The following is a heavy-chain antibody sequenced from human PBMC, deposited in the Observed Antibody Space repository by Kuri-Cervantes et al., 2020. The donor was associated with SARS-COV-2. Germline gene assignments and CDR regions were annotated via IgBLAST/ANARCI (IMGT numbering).Heavy chain of an antibody. CDR2: ISSNVGST. CDR3: AKDLACTGGVCQLNWFDP. CDR1: GFTFSSYA. V-gene: IGHV3-64*04. J-gene: IGHJ5*02. D-gene: IGHD2-8*02. Sequence: GESLKISCSASGFTFSSYAMHWVRQAPGKGLEYVSAISSNVGSTYYADSVKGRFTISRDNSKNTLYLQMNSLRAEDTAVYYCAKDLACTGGVCQLNWFDPWGQGTLVTVSS.